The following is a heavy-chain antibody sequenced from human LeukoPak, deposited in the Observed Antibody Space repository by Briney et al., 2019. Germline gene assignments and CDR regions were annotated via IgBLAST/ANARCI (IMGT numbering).Heavy chain of an antibody. D-gene: IGHD2-15*01. CDR1: GGSISSSNW. CDR2: IYHSGST. V-gene: IGHV4-4*02. Sequence: PSETLSLTCAVSGGSISSSNWWSWVRQPPGKGLEWIGEIYHSGSTNYNPSLKSRVTISVDKSKNQFSLKLSSVTAADTAVYYCASKGEYCSGDSCYWAFDYWGQGTLVTVSS. J-gene: IGHJ4*02. CDR3: ASKGEYCSGDSCYWAFDY.